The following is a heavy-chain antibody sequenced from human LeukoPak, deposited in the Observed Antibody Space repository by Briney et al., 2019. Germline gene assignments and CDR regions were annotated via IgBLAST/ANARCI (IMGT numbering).Heavy chain of an antibody. D-gene: IGHD3-10*01. CDR2: FDPEDGET. CDR1: GYTLTELS. V-gene: IGHV1-24*01. J-gene: IGHJ6*02. Sequence: ASVKVSCKVSGYTLTELSMHWVRQAPGKGLEWMGGFDPEDGETIYAQKFQGRVTMTEDTSTDTAYMGLSSLRSEDTAVYYCATDRWVRRRNYYYYYGMDVWGQGTTVTVSS. CDR3: ATDRWVRRRNYYYYYGMDV.